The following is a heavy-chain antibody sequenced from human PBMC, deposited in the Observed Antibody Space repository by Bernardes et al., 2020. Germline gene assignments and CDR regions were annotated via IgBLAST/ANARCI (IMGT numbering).Heavy chain of an antibody. V-gene: IGHV1-18*01. CDR1: GFTFWSYV. D-gene: IGHD1-26*01. Sequence: ASVKVSCKASGFTFWSYVIIWVRQAPGQGLAWMGWISAYNGNTNYAQKFQGRVTMTTDTSTGTTYMELRSLRSDDTAVYYCARDRMRGIVEIVTSMDVWGQGTTVTVSS. J-gene: IGHJ6*02. CDR3: ARDRMRGIVEIVTSMDV. CDR2: ISAYNGNT.